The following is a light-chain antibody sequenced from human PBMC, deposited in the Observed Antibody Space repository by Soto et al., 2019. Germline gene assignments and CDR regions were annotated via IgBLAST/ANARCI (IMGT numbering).Light chain of an antibody. V-gene: IGKV1-5*01. CDR2: DVT. Sequence: DIHMTQSPSTLSASVGDRVSITCRASQSTTSWLAWYQQKPGKAPKLLIYDVTSLESGVPSRFSASGSGTEFTLSIDSLQPDDFATYYCQQYNSYPLTFGGGTKVEIK. J-gene: IGKJ4*01. CDR3: QQYNSYPLT. CDR1: QSTTSW.